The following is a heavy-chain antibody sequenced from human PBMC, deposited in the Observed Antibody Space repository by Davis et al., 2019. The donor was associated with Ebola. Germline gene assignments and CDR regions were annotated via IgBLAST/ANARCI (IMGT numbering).Heavy chain of an antibody. CDR1: GFTFSSYG. D-gene: IGHD2-2*01. CDR2: ISYDGSNK. V-gene: IGHV3-30*03. Sequence: GESLKISFAASGFTFSSYGMHWVRQAPGKGLEWVAVISYDGSNKYYADSVKGRFTISRDNSKNTMYLQMNSLRAEDTAVYYCASQSSTSWSFDPWGQGTLVTVSS. J-gene: IGHJ5*02. CDR3: ASQSSTSWSFDP.